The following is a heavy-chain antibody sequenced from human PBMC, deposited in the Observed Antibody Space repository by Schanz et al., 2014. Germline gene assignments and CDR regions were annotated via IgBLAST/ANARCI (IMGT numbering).Heavy chain of an antibody. Sequence: EVQLLESGGGLVQPGGSLRLSCASSGFSFTTYAMSWVRQAPGKGLEWVSAISGSGGSTYYADSVKGRFTISRDNSKNTLYLQMISLRAEDAAVYYCAKGRFGELSAFDIWGQGTMVTVSS. J-gene: IGHJ3*02. CDR1: GFSFTTYA. D-gene: IGHD3-10*01. V-gene: IGHV3-23*01. CDR3: AKGRFGELSAFDI. CDR2: ISGSGGST.